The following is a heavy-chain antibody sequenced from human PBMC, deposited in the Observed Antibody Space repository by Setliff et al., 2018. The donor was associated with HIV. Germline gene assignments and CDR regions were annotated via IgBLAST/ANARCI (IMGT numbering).Heavy chain of an antibody. CDR2: FYFSGNT. CDR3: ARSTYYFDSSGYKYNWFDP. V-gene: IGHV4-61*05. D-gene: IGHD3-22*01. CDR1: GGSIKNTDYF. J-gene: IGHJ5*02. Sequence: SETLSLTCTVSGGSIKNTDYFWGWIRQPPGKGLEWIGYFYFSGNTNYNPSLKSRATISVDTSKNQFSLKLSSVTAADTAVYYCARSTYYFDSSGYKYNWFDPWGQGTRVTVSS.